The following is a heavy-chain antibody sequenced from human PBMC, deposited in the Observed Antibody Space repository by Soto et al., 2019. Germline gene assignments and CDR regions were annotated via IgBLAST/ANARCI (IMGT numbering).Heavy chain of an antibody. V-gene: IGHV4-59*08. D-gene: IGHD3-16*01. J-gene: IGHJ4*02. CDR2: IYYSGSA. CDR3: AIRWGGGLDF. CDR1: GGSISSYY. Sequence: QLQLQESGPGLVNSSETLSLTCTVSGGSISSYYWSWIRQPPVKGLEWIGYIYYSGSANYNSSLMRRITISVYTSNTQFSLKLSSFTAANAAVYYCAIRWGGGLDFWGQVTLVTVS.